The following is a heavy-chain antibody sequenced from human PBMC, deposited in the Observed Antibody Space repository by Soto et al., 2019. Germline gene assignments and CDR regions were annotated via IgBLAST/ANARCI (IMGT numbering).Heavy chain of an antibody. D-gene: IGHD6-13*01. CDR3: ARDGRAAAGAYYYYGMDV. V-gene: IGHV1-69*12. Sequence: QVQPVQSGAEVKKPGSSVKVSCKASGGTFSSYAISWVRQAPRQGLEWMGGIIPIFGTANYAQKFQGRVTITADESTSTAYMELSSLRSEDTAVYYCARDGRAAAGAYYYYGMDVWGQGTTVTVSS. CDR1: GGTFSSYA. CDR2: IIPIFGTA. J-gene: IGHJ6*02.